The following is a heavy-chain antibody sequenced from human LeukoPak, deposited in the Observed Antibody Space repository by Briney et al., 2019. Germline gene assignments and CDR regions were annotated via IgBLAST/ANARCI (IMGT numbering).Heavy chain of an antibody. CDR2: IYTSGST. D-gene: IGHD5-24*01. V-gene: IGHV4-61*02. CDR1: GGSISSGSYY. J-gene: IGHJ6*03. CDR3: ARDGDGYNLYYYYYYMDV. Sequence: PSQTLSLTCTGSGGSISSGSYYWSWIRQPAGKGLEWIGRIYTSGSTNYNPSLKSRVTISVDTSKNQFSLKLSSVTAADTAVYYCARDGDGYNLYYYYYYMDVWGKGTTVTISS.